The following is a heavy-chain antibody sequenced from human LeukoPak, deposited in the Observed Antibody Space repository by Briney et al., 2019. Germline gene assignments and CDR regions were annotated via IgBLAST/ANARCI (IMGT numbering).Heavy chain of an antibody. CDR2: IHSSSDSI. J-gene: IGHJ3*02. CDR1: GFNFTNYN. V-gene: IGHV3-21*01. CDR3: ARDLAWDAFDI. Sequence: GGPLRLSCAASGFNFTNYNMNWVRQAPGKGLEWVSSIHSSSDSIYYADSLKGRFTVSRHNAKNSMYLQMNSLRAEATAVYYCARDLAWDAFDIWGQRTMVTASS.